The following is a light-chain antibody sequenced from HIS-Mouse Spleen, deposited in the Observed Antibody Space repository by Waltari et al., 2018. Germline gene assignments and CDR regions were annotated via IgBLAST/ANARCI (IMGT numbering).Light chain of an antibody. J-gene: IGLJ2*01. CDR2: EGS. CDR3: CSYAGSSTVV. Sequence: QSALTQPASVSGSPGQSITIPCTGTSSYVRSYTLVSWYQQHPGKAPKLMIYEGSKRPSGVSNRFSGSKSGNTASLTISGLQAEDEADYYCCSYAGSSTVVFGGGTKLTVL. V-gene: IGLV2-23*01. CDR1: SSYVRSYTL.